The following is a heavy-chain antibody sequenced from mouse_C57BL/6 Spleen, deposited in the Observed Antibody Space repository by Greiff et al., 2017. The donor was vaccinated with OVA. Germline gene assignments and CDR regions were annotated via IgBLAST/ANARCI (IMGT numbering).Heavy chain of an antibody. CDR3: ARFGTTVPYFDY. Sequence: VNLVESGAELVRPGASVKLSCKASGYTFTDYYINWVKQRPGQGLEWIARIYPGSGNTYYNEKFKGKATLTAEKSSSTAYMQLSSLTSEDSAVYFCARFGTTVPYFDYWGQGTTLTVSS. D-gene: IGHD1-1*01. V-gene: IGHV1-76*01. CDR2: IYPGSGNT. CDR1: GYTFTDYY. J-gene: IGHJ2*01.